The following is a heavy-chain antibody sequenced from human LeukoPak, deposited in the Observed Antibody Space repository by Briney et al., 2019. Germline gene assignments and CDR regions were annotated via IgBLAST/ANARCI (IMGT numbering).Heavy chain of an antibody. CDR1: GFTFDDYA. CDR2: ISGDGDNT. D-gene: IGHD3-22*01. CDR3: VKDVLYYFDSRGSYYNGSFDY. J-gene: IGHJ4*02. V-gene: IGHV3-43*02. Sequence: PGGSLRLSCAASGFTFDDYAMHWVRQALGKGLEWVSLISGDGDNTYYADSVKGRFTISRDNSKNSLYLQMNSLTTEDTALYYCVKDVLYYFDSRGSYYNGSFDYWGQGSLVTVSS.